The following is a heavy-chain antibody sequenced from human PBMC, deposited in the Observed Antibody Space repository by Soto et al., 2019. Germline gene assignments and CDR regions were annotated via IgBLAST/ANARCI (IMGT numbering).Heavy chain of an antibody. Sequence: QVQLVQSGAEVKKPGSSVKVSCKASGGTFSSYAISWVRQAPGQGLEWMGGIIPIFGTANYAQKFQGRVTITADESTSTAYMELSSLRSEDTAVYYCARWYYYDSSGYYPYYGMDVWGQGTKVTVSS. V-gene: IGHV1-69*01. D-gene: IGHD3-22*01. J-gene: IGHJ6*02. CDR1: GGTFSSYA. CDR2: IIPIFGTA. CDR3: ARWYYYDSSGYYPYYGMDV.